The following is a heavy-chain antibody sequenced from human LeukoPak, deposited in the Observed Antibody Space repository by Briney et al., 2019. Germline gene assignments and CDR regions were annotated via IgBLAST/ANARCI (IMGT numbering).Heavy chain of an antibody. J-gene: IGHJ5*02. CDR3: ARARGSSRFDP. D-gene: IGHD2-15*01. CDR2: IYHSGST. V-gene: IGHV4-30-2*01. CDR1: GGSISSGGYS. Sequence: SETLSLTCAVSGGSISSGGYSWSWIRQPPGKGLEWIVYIYHSGSTYYNPSLKSRVTISVDRSKNQFSLKLSSVTAADTAVYYCARARGSSRFDPWGQGTLVTVSS.